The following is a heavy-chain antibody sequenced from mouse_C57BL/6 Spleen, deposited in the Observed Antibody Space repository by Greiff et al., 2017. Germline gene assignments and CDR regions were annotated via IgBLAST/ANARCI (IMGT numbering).Heavy chain of an antibody. V-gene: IGHV10-1*01. CDR1: GFSFNTYA. CDR3: VSLDSSGYGWFAY. D-gene: IGHD3-2*02. Sequence: DAGGGLVQPKGSLKLSCAASGFSFNTYAMNWVRQAPGKGLEWVARIRSKSNNYATYYADSVKDRFTISRDDSESMLYLQMNNLKTEDTAMYYCVSLDSSGYGWFAYWGQGTLVTVSA. J-gene: IGHJ3*01. CDR2: IRSKSNNYAT.